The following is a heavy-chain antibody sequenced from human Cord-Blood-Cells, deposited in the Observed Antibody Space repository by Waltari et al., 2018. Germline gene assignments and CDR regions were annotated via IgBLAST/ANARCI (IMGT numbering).Heavy chain of an antibody. Sequence: QLQLQESGPGLVKPSETLSLTCTVPGGSISSSSYYWGWTRQPPGKGLEWIGSIYYSGSTYYNPSLKSRVTISVDTSKNQFSLKLSSVTAADTAVYYCARHDWGSGALNWFDPWGQGTLVTVSS. CDR3: ARHDWGSGALNWFDP. CDR1: GGSISSSSYY. D-gene: IGHD7-27*01. CDR2: IYYSGST. V-gene: IGHV4-39*01. J-gene: IGHJ5*02.